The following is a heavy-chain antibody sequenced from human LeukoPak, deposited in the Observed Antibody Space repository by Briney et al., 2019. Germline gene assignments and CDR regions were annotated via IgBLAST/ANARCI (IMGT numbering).Heavy chain of an antibody. Sequence: AGGSLRLSCAASGFNFGIYGMSWVRQAPGRGLEWVSAMSGGGGSTYYADSVKGRFTISRDNSKNTLYLQMNGLRAEDTAVYYCAKDGYYDSRAYYYVRYFDLWGRGTLVTVSS. J-gene: IGHJ2*01. CDR2: MSGGGGST. V-gene: IGHV3-23*01. CDR1: GFNFGIYG. D-gene: IGHD3-22*01. CDR3: AKDGYYDSRAYYYVRYFDL.